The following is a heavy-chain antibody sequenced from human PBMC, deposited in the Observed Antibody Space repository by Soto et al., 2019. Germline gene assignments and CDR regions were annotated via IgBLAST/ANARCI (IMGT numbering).Heavy chain of an antibody. V-gene: IGHV4-34*01. CDR3: ARGRGEFDA. CDR1: GASLSDNY. J-gene: IGHJ5*02. D-gene: IGHD2-21*01. Sequence: KTSETLSLTCAVDGASLSDNYCNWLRQPPGKGLEWIGEINHSGNTNYNPSLRSRVTISIDTSKNQLSLNLRSVSAADTAVYYCARGRGEFDAVGQGTPVTVSS. CDR2: INHSGNT.